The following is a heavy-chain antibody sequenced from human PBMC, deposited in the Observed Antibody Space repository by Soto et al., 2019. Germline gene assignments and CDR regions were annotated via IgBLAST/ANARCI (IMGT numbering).Heavy chain of an antibody. CDR1: GGSISSYY. CDR3: ARDRGGYCSGGSCRDAFDI. CDR2: IYYSGST. Sequence: SETLSLTCTVSGGSISSYYWSWIRQPPGKGLEWIGYIYYSGSTNYNPSLKSRVTISVDTSKNQFSLKLSSVTAADTAVYYCARDRGGYCSGGSCRDAFDIWGQGTMVTVSS. V-gene: IGHV4-59*01. J-gene: IGHJ3*02. D-gene: IGHD2-15*01.